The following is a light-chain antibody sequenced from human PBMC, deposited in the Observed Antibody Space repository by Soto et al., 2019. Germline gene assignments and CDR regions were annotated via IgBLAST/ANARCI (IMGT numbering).Light chain of an antibody. Sequence: DIQMTQSPSSLSAALGYRVTITCLASQDISNRLGWYQQKPGKAPKRLIYAASNLETGVPSRFSGSGSGTDFTFTISSLQPEDFATYYCQHYNSYSEAFGQGTKVDIK. CDR2: AAS. V-gene: IGKV1-16*01. J-gene: IGKJ1*01. CDR1: QDISNR. CDR3: QHYNSYSEA.